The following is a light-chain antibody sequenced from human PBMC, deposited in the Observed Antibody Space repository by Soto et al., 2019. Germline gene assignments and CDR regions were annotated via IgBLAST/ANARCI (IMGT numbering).Light chain of an antibody. V-gene: IGKV3-15*01. CDR2: GAS. CDR1: QSVSSN. CDR3: QQYNNWPPIT. J-gene: IGKJ3*01. Sequence: EIRMTQSPATLSVSPGERATLSCRASQSVSSNLAWYQQKPVQAPRLLIYGASTRATGIPARFSGSGSGTEFTLTISSLQSEDFAVYYCQQYNNWPPITFCPGTKVAIK.